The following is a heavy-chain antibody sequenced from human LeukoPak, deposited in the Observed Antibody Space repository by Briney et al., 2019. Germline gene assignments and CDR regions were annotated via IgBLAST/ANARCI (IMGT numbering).Heavy chain of an antibody. CDR2: ISSSSSYI. Sequence: GGSLRLSCAASGFTFSNAWMSWVRQAPGKGLEWVSSISSSSSYIYYADSVKGRFTISRDNAKNSLYLQMNSLRAEDTAVYYCARDLGYYGSGGANPLFDYWGQGTLVTVSS. J-gene: IGHJ4*02. V-gene: IGHV3-21*04. D-gene: IGHD3-10*01. CDR1: GFTFSNAW. CDR3: ARDLGYYGSGGANPLFDY.